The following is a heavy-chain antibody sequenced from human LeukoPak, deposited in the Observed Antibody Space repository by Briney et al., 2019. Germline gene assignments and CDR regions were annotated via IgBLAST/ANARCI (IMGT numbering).Heavy chain of an antibody. Sequence: NSSETLSLTCTVSGGPISSGGYYWSWIRQHPGKGLEWIGYIYYSESTYYNPSLKSRVTISVDTSKNQFSLKLSSVTAADTAVYYCARAPGCGGDCYPEIDAFDIWGQGTMVTVSS. V-gene: IGHV4-31*03. CDR3: ARAPGCGGDCYPEIDAFDI. J-gene: IGHJ3*02. CDR1: GGPISSGGYY. D-gene: IGHD2-21*02. CDR2: IYYSEST.